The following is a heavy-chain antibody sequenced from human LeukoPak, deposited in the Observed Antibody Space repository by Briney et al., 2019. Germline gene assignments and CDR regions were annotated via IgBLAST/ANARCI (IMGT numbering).Heavy chain of an antibody. V-gene: IGHV3-30-3*01. J-gene: IGHJ4*02. D-gene: IGHD1-26*01. CDR3: ARTGGSYDNWHYFDY. CDR1: GFTFSSYA. Sequence: GGSLRLSCAASGFTFSSYAMHWVRQAPGKGLEWVAIISYDGSNKNYADSVKGRFTISRDISKNTLSLQMNSLRSEDTAVYYCARTGGSYDNWHYFDYWGQGTPVTVSS. CDR2: ISYDGSNK.